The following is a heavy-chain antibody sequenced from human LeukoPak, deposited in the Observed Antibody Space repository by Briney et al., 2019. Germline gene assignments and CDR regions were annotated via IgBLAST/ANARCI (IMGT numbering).Heavy chain of an antibody. CDR2: INTNTGNP. D-gene: IGHD6-19*01. Sequence: ASVKVSCKASGYTFTSYAMNWVRQAPGQGLEWMGWINTNTGNPTYAQGFTGRFVFSLDTSVSTAYLQISSLKAEDTAVYYCAREGEGYSSGWYGPHYYYYYYMDVWGKGTTVTVSS. CDR3: AREGEGYSSGWYGPHYYYYYYMDV. CDR1: GYTFTSYA. V-gene: IGHV7-4-1*02. J-gene: IGHJ6*03.